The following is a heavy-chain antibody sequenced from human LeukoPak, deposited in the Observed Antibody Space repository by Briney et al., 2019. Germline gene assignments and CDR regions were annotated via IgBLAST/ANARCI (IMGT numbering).Heavy chain of an antibody. V-gene: IGHV3-30*18. D-gene: IGHD1-26*01. CDR1: GFTFSSYG. Sequence: PGRSLRLSCAASGFTFSSYGMHWVRQAPGKGLEWVAVISDDGSNKYYADSVKGRFTISRDNSKNTLYLQMNSLRAEDTAVYYCAKEDVVGANFDYWGQGTLVTVSS. J-gene: IGHJ4*02. CDR3: AKEDVVGANFDY. CDR2: ISDDGSNK.